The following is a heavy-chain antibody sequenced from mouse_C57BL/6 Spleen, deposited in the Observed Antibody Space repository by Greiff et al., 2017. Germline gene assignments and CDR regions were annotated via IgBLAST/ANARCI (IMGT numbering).Heavy chain of an antibody. CDR1: GYTFTSYW. Sequence: QVQLQQPGAELVKPGASVKLSCKASGYTFTSYWMHWVKQRPGQGLEWIGMIHPNSGSTNYNEKFKSKATLTVDKSSSTAYMQLSSLTSEDSAVDYCARWGYGPLWYFDVWGTGTTVTVSS. CDR3: ARWGYGPLWYFDV. D-gene: IGHD1-1*02. V-gene: IGHV1-64*01. J-gene: IGHJ1*03. CDR2: IHPNSGST.